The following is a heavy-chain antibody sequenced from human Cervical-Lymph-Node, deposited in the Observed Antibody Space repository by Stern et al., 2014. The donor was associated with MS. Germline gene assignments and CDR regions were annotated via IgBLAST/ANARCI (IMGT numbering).Heavy chain of an antibody. CDR2: ISYSSSDI. Sequence: EVQLEESWGALVQPGGSLRLSCAASGFTFRSYSMNWVRQAPGQGLEWVSYISYSSSDIHYADSVKGRFTISRDNAKNSLFLQMNSLRAEDTAVYYCARILRNSREDGWGQGTLVTVSS. CDR3: ARILRNSREDG. CDR1: GFTFRSYS. J-gene: IGHJ4*02. V-gene: IGHV3-48*01. D-gene: IGHD4-23*01.